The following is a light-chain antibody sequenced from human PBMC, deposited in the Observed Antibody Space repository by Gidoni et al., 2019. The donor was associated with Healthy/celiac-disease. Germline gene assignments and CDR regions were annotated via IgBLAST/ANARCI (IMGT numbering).Light chain of an antibody. V-gene: IGLV1-51*01. J-gene: IGLJ2*01. CDR3: GTWDSSLSAGWGV. Sequence: QSVLTQPPSVSAAPGPKVTISCSGSSSNIGNNYVSWYQQLPGTAPKLLIYDNNKRPSGIPDRFSGSKSGTSATLGITGLQTGDEADYYCGTWDSSLSAGWGVFGGGTKLTVL. CDR2: DNN. CDR1: SSNIGNNY.